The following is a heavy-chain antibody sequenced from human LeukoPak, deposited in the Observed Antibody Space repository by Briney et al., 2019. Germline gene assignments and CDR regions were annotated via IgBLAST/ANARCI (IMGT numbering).Heavy chain of an antibody. CDR3: ARGPYSSSWYSFDY. V-gene: IGHV1-8*02. Sequence: GASVKVSCKASGYTFTSYAMNWVRQATGQGLEWMGWMNPNSGNTGYAQKFQGRVTMTRNTSISTAYMELSSLRSEDTAVYYCARGPYSSSWYSFDYWGQGTLVTVSS. CDR2: MNPNSGNT. D-gene: IGHD6-13*01. CDR1: GYTFTSYA. J-gene: IGHJ4*02.